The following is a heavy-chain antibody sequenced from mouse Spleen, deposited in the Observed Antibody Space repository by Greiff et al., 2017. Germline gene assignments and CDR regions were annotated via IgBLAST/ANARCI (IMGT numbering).Heavy chain of an antibody. V-gene: IGHV5-17*02. CDR2: ISSGSSTI. CDR3: ARGHYYGSRNYAMDY. Sequence: EVMLVESGGGLVQPGGSRKLSCAASGFTFSSFGMHWVRQAPEKGLEWVAYISSGSSTIYYADTVKGRFTISRDNPKNTLFLQMTSLRSEDTAMYYCARGHYYGSRNYAMDYWGQGTSVTVSS. D-gene: IGHD1-1*01. J-gene: IGHJ4*01. CDR1: GFTFSSFG.